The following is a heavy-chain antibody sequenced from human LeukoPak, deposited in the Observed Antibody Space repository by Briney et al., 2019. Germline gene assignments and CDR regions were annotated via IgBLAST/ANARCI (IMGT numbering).Heavy chain of an antibody. V-gene: IGHV3-23*01. CDR1: GGSFSGYY. Sequence: ETLSLTCAVYGGSFSGYYWSWVRQAPGKGLEWVSGITNSGENTYYADSVKGRFTISRDNSKNTLFLEMNSLRVEDTAVYYCAKGRGFRVWDPWDNWGQGTLITVSS. CDR3: AKGRGFRVWDPWDN. D-gene: IGHD3-16*01. J-gene: IGHJ4*02. CDR2: ITNSGENT.